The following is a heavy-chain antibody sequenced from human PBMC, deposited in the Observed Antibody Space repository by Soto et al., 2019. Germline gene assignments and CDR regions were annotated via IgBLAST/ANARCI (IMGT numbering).Heavy chain of an antibody. CDR1: GFTFSNYG. D-gene: IGHD1-26*01. J-gene: IGHJ4*02. CDR3: AKSYSGNTYSLFDS. V-gene: IGHV3-23*01. Sequence: GGSLRLSCAVSGFTFSNYGMNWVRQAPGKGLEWVSTIGDTGASTYYADSVKGRFTISRDNSRNTLYLQMNSLRAEDTAVYYCAKSYSGNTYSLFDSWSQGVMVTVSS. CDR2: IGDTGAST.